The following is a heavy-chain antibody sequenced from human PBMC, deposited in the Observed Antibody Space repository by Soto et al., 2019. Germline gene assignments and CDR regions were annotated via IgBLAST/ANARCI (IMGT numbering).Heavy chain of an antibody. V-gene: IGHV3-11*06. J-gene: IGHJ4*02. CDR1: GFTFSDYY. D-gene: IGHD6-6*01. Sequence: RGSLRLSCAASGFTFSDYYMSWIRQAPGKGLEWVSYISGSSSYTNYADSVKGRFTISRDNAKNSLYLQMNSLRAEETAVYYWARILAARLDYWRQGTLVAVSS. CDR3: ARILAARLDY. CDR2: ISGSSSYT.